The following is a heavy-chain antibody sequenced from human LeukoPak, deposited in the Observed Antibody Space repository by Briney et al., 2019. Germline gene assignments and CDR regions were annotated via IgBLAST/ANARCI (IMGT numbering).Heavy chain of an antibody. V-gene: IGHV1-2*06. Sequence: ASVEVSCKTSGYTFTDYYIHWVRQAPGRGLEWMGRINPNGGGTNSAQKFQGRVTMTRDTSISTAYMELSSLTSDDTAVYYCARARVSGSASSIYWGQGTLVTVSS. CDR1: GYTFTDYY. J-gene: IGHJ4*02. D-gene: IGHD6-13*01. CDR2: INPNGGGT. CDR3: ARARVSGSASSIY.